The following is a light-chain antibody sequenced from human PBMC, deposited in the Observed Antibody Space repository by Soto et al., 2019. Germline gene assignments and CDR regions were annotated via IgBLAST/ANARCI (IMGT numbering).Light chain of an antibody. V-gene: IGLV1-40*01. Sequence: QSVLTQPPSVSGAPGQRVTISCTGSSSNIGGGFDVHWYQQFPGTAPKLVIYGDNNRPSGVPDRFSGSKSDTSASLTISGLQAEDEADYYCQSFWIFGGGTKLTVL. CDR2: GDN. CDR1: SSNIGGGFD. CDR3: QSFWI. J-gene: IGLJ2*01.